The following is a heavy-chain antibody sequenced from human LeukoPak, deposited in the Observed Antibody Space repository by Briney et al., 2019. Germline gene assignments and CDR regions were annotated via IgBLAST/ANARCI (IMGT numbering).Heavy chain of an antibody. D-gene: IGHD4-11*01. CDR1: GYTFTDYY. Sequence: GASVKVSCKASGYTFTDYYMNWVRQAPGQGLEWMGWINPSSGGTNYAQKFQGRVTMTRDTSISTAYMELSRLRSDDTAVYYCARDPHYSNYRIFYYYYGMDVWGQGTTVTVSS. J-gene: IGHJ6*02. CDR2: INPSSGGT. CDR3: ARDPHYSNYRIFYYYYGMDV. V-gene: IGHV1-2*02.